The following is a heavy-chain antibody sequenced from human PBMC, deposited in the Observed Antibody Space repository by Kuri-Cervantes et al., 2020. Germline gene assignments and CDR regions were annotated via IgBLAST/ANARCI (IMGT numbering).Heavy chain of an antibody. Sequence: SETLSLTCAVYGGSFSGYYWNWIRQPPGKGLEWIGEINHSGSTNYNPSLKSRVTISVDTSTNQFSLKLSSVTAADTAVYYCARVRIDYGGNSLSFSRYYYYGMDVWGPGTTVTVSS. V-gene: IGHV4-34*01. CDR1: GGSFSGYY. D-gene: IGHD4-23*01. CDR2: INHSGST. J-gene: IGHJ6*02. CDR3: ARVRIDYGGNSLSFSRYYYYGMDV.